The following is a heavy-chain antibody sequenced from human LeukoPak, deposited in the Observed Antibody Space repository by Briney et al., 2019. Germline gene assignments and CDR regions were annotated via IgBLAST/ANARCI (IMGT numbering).Heavy chain of an antibody. Sequence: PGGSLRLSCAASGFTFSSYAMTWVRQAPGKGLEWVSGISWNSGSIGYADSVKGRFTISRDNAKNSLYLQMNSLRAEDTALYYCAKELSGLGGELLLFPFDYWGQGTLVTVSS. CDR3: AKELSGLGGELLLFPFDY. V-gene: IGHV3-9*01. CDR2: ISWNSGSI. CDR1: GFTFSSYA. J-gene: IGHJ4*02. D-gene: IGHD3-16*02.